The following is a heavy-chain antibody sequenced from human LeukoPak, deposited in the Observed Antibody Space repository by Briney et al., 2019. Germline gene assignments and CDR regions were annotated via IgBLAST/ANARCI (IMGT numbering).Heavy chain of an antibody. J-gene: IGHJ4*02. Sequence: SETLSLTCAAYGGSFSGYYWSWIRQPPGKGLEWIGEINHSGSTNYNPSLKSRVTISVDTSKNQFSLKLSSVTAADTAVYYCARGLACGGDCQYFDYWGQGTLVTVSS. CDR2: INHSGST. CDR3: ARGLACGGDCQYFDY. V-gene: IGHV4-34*01. CDR1: GGSFSGYY. D-gene: IGHD2-21*02.